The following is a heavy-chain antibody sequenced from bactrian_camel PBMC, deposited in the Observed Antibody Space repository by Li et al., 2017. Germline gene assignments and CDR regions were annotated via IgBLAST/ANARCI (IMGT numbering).Heavy chain of an antibody. V-gene: IGHV3S53*01. CDR2: ISSIGTT. CDR1: GYPYRTSY. D-gene: IGHD5*01. Sequence: VQLVESGGGSVQAGGSLRLSCIVSGYPYRTSYMGWFRQAPGKEREGVAAISSIGTTRYVDSVKGRFTLSRDDAKNTVYLQLNSLKTEDTAMYYCTKDRGRAVPAGSFDYWAQGTQVTVS. J-gene: IGHJ6*01. CDR3: TKDRGRAVPAGSFDY.